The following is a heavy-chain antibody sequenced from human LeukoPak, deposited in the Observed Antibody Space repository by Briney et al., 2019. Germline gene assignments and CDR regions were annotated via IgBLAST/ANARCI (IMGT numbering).Heavy chain of an antibody. D-gene: IGHD2-2*01. J-gene: IGHJ4*02. CDR1: GFTFSSYA. CDR3: EKKGDIVVVPAALIDY. Sequence: PGGSLRLSCAASGFTFSSYAMSWVRQAPGKGLEWVSAISGSGGSTYYADSVKGRFTISRDNSKNTLYLQMNSLRAEDTAVYYCEKKGDIVVVPAALIDYWGQGTLVTVSS. V-gene: IGHV3-23*01. CDR2: ISGSGGST.